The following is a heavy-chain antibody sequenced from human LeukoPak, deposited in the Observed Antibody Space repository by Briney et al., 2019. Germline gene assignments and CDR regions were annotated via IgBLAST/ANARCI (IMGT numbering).Heavy chain of an antibody. CDR2: ISSSSSYI. Sequence: PGGSLRLSCAASGFTFSSYSMNWVRQAPGKGLGWVSSISSSSSYIYYADSVKGRFTISRDNAKNSLYLQMNSLRAEDTAVYYCARGPRSYGMDVWGQGTTVTVSS. J-gene: IGHJ6*02. CDR3: ARGPRSYGMDV. V-gene: IGHV3-21*01. CDR1: GFTFSSYS.